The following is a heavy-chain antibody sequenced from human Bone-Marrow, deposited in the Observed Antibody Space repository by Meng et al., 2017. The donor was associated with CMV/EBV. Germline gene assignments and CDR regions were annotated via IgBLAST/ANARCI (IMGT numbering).Heavy chain of an antibody. J-gene: IGHJ2*01. Sequence: GGSLRLSCTVSGGSISSSSYYWGWIRQPPGKGLEWVSSISSSSSYIYYADSVKGRFTISRDNAKNSLYLQMNSLRAEDTAVYYCARDPFVGYCSGGSCPGWYFDLWGRGTLVTVSS. D-gene: IGHD2-15*01. CDR3: ARDPFVGYCSGGSCPGWYFDL. CDR1: GGSISSSS. V-gene: IGHV3-21*01. CDR2: ISSSSSYI.